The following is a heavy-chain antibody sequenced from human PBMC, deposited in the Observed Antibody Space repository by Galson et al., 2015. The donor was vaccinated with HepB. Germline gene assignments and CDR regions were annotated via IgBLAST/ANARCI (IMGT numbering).Heavy chain of an antibody. D-gene: IGHD6-19*01. CDR1: GFTFSSYA. CDR3: AKESSGWYGGIDH. Sequence: SLRLSCAASGFTFSSYAMTWVRQAPGKGLEWVSLSGSGGSTYYADSVKGRFTISRDNPKNTIYLQMNGLRAEDTAVYYCAKESSGWYGGIDHWGQGALVTVSS. J-gene: IGHJ4*02. V-gene: IGHV3-23*01. CDR2: SGSGGST.